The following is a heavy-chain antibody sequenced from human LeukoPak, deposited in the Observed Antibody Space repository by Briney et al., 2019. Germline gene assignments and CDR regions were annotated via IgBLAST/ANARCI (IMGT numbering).Heavy chain of an antibody. D-gene: IGHD3-10*01. J-gene: IGHJ4*02. CDR2: IYPGGSDT. Sequence: GESLKISCRGSGYSFTTYWIAWVRQMPGKGLEWMGIIYPGGSDTRYSPSFQGQVTISADKSISTAYLQWSRLKASDTAIYYCAKHSRTGSSFDPLEYWGQGTLVTVSS. CDR1: GYSFTTYW. V-gene: IGHV5-51*01. CDR3: AKHSRTGSSFDPLEY.